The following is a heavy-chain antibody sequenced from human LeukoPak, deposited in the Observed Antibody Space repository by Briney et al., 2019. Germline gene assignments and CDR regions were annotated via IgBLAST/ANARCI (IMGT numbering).Heavy chain of an antibody. J-gene: IGHJ3*02. Sequence: GGSLRLSCAASGFTFSSYSMNWVRQAPGKGLEWVPSISSSSSYIYYADSVKGRFTISRDNAKNSLYLQMNSLRAEDTAVYYCARGVSSGGWYDAFDIWGQGTMVTVSS. CDR3: ARGVSSGGWYDAFDI. CDR2: ISSSSSYI. CDR1: GFTFSSYS. V-gene: IGHV3-21*01. D-gene: IGHD6-19*01.